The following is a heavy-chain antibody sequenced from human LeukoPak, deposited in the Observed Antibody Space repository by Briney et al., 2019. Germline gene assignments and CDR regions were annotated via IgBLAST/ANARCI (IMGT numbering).Heavy chain of an antibody. J-gene: IGHJ4*02. Sequence: PGGSLRLSCAASGFTVSSNYLSWVRQAPGKVLEWVSVIYSGGGTYYADSVKGRFTISRDNSKNTVYLQMNSLRAEDTAVYYCARGSRDGSGSYYRHFDYWGQGTLVTVSS. D-gene: IGHD3-10*01. CDR2: IYSGGGT. V-gene: IGHV3-53*01. CDR3: ARGSRDGSGSYYRHFDY. CDR1: GFTVSSNY.